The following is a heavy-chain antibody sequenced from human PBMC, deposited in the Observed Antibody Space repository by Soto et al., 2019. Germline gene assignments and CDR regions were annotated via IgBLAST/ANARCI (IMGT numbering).Heavy chain of an antibody. CDR3: ARGGVMVTDNWLDP. V-gene: IGHV4-59*08. D-gene: IGHD2-21*02. J-gene: IGHJ5*02. CDR1: NDSISNYY. Sequence: QVHLHESGPGLVKPSETLSLTCTVSNDSISNYYWNWIRQSPGKGLEWIGYISYPGTTNYNPSPNSRVAISLDTSKKQFSLTLSSVTAADTAVYFCARGGVMVTDNWLDPWGQGTLVTVSS. CDR2: ISYPGTT.